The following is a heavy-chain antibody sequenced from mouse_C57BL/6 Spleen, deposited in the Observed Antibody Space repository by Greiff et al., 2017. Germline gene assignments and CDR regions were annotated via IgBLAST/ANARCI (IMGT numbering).Heavy chain of an antibody. D-gene: IGHD2-4*01. V-gene: IGHV5-4*01. Sequence: DVMLVESGGGLVKPGGSLKLSCAASGFTFSSYAMSWVRQTPEKRLEWVATISDGGSYTYYPDNVKGRFTITRDNAKNNLYLQMSHLNSEDTAMYYCARDDDYDVGWYFDVWGTGTTVTVSS. CDR1: GFTFSSYA. J-gene: IGHJ1*03. CDR2: ISDGGSYT. CDR3: ARDDDYDVGWYFDV.